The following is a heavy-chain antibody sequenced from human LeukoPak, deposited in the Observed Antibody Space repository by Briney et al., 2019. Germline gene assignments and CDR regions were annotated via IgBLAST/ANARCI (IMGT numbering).Heavy chain of an antibody. CDR1: GYTFTGYD. V-gene: IGHV1-8*01. CDR2: MNPYTGDT. J-gene: IGHJ4*02. D-gene: IGHD1-26*01. Sequence: ASVKVSCKASGYTFTGYDINWVRQAIGQELEWMGWMNPYTGDTGYAQNLQGRVTMTRNTSIDTAYMDLSGLTSEDTAVYYCTRGSLSGSSRDYWGQGTLVTVSS. CDR3: TRGSLSGSSRDY.